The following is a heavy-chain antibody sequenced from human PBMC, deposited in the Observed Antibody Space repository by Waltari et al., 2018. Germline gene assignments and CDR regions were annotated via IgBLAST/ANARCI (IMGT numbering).Heavy chain of an antibody. CDR3: ARSTVTTFWYFDL. V-gene: IGHV3-7*01. CDR1: GFTFSSYW. D-gene: IGHD4-17*01. Sequence: EVQLVESGGGLVQPGGSLRLSCAASGFTFSSYWMSWVRRAPGKGVEWVANIKQDGSEKYYVDSVKGRFTISRDNAKNSLYLQMNSLRAEDTAVYYCARSTVTTFWYFDLWGRGTLVTVSS. CDR2: IKQDGSEK. J-gene: IGHJ2*01.